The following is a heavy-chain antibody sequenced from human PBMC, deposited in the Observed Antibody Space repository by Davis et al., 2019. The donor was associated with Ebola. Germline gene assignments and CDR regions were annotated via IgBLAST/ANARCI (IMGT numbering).Heavy chain of an antibody. V-gene: IGHV3-23*01. CDR2: IGLQHDT. Sequence: GESLKISCAASGFTFSAHAMYWVRQAPGKGLEWVSIIGLQHDTYYPDSVKGRFTISRDNSKDTIYLQMSSLRAEDTAVYYCAREGTIRGSYYMNWGQGTLVTVSS. J-gene: IGHJ4*02. CDR3: AREGTIRGSYYMN. CDR1: GFTFSAHA. D-gene: IGHD1-26*01.